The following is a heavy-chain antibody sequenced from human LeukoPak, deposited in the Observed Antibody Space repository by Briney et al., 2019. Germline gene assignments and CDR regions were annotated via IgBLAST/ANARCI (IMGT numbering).Heavy chain of an antibody. CDR1: GDSIYGYF. CDR3: ARHGNTGPVSGLPLDH. V-gene: IGHV4-59*08. Sequence: PSETLSLTCTVSGDSIYGYFWSWIRQPPGQGLEWVGYIYYRGGTSYNPSLGGRITVSLDTSRNQFFLRLTSVTPADTAMYYCARHGNTGPVSGLPLDHWGHGTLVSVSS. J-gene: IGHJ4*01. CDR2: IYYRGGT. D-gene: IGHD6-19*01.